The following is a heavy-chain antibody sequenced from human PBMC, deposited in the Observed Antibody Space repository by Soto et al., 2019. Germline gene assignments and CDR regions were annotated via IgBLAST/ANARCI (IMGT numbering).Heavy chain of an antibody. CDR1: GPPLRNSA. D-gene: IGHD4-17*01. CDR2: ISRDSDTR. Sequence: GGSLRLSCTASGPPLRNSAMTWVRPVPGMGLEWVSVISRDSDTRHYADSVKGRFTISRDNSKNTLYLQMNSLRVEDTAVYYCGKDECHVTNCQRWFDPWGQGTLVTVSS. J-gene: IGHJ5*02. V-gene: IGHV3-23*01. CDR3: GKDECHVTNCQRWFDP.